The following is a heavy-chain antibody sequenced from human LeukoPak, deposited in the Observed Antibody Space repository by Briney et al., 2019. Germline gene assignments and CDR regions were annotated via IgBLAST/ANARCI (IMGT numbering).Heavy chain of an antibody. CDR2: IYYSGST. V-gene: IGHV4-31*03. CDR3: ARRAIAGYSGYEPFDY. J-gene: IGHJ4*02. D-gene: IGHD5-12*01. CDR1: GGSISSGGYS. Sequence: SETLSLTCTVSGGSISSGGYSWSWIRQHPGKGLEWIGYIYYSGSTYYNPSLKSRVTISVDTSKNQFSLKLSSVTAADTAVYYCARRAIAGYSGYEPFDYWGQGTLVTVSS.